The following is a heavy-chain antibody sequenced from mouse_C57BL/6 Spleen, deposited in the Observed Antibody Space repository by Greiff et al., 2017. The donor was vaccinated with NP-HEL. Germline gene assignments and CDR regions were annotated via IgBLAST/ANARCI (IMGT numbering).Heavy chain of an antibody. D-gene: IGHD1-1*01. CDR2: ISSGSSTI. Sequence: EVMLVESGGGLVKPGGSLKLSCAASGFTFSDYGMHWVRQAPEKGLEWVAYISSGSSTIYYADTVKGRFTISRDNAKNTLFLQMTSLRSEDTAMYYCAKPPGYYGSSSLNWYFDVWGTGTTVTVSS. J-gene: IGHJ1*03. V-gene: IGHV5-17*01. CDR3: AKPPGYYGSSSLNWYFDV. CDR1: GFTFSDYG.